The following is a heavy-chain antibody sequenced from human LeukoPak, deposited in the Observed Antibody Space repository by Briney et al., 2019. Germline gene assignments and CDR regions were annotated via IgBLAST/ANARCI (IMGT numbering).Heavy chain of an antibody. D-gene: IGHD5-18*01. CDR2: IYYSGST. CDR3: ARHPPGYSYGPPRVFDY. V-gene: IGHV4-59*08. J-gene: IGHJ4*02. Sequence: PSETLSLICTVSGGSISSYYWSWIRQPPGKGLEWIGYIYYSGSTNYNPSLKSRVTISVDTSKNQFSLKLSSVTAADTAVYYCARHPPGYSYGPPRVFDYWGQGTLVTVSS. CDR1: GGSISSYY.